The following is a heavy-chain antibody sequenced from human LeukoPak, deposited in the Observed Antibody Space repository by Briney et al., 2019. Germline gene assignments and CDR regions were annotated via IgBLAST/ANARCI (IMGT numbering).Heavy chain of an antibody. D-gene: IGHD5-18*01. J-gene: IGHJ4*02. Sequence: GGSLRLSCGASGFSFSTYWMTWVRQAPGKGLEWVANIKEDGSQRYYVDSVKGRFTISRDNAKNSLYLQMNNLRGEDTAVYYCARDRGYLTFDYWGQGILVTASS. CDR1: GFSFSTYW. CDR3: ARDRGYLTFDY. V-gene: IGHV3-7*01. CDR2: IKEDGSQR.